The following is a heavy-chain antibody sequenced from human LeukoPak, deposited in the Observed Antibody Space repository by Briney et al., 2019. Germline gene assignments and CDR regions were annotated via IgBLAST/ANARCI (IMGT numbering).Heavy chain of an antibody. CDR3: AVFGYCSGGSCPDY. Sequence: PGGSLRLSCAASGFTFSSYGMHWVRQAPGKGLEWVAVIWYDGSNKYYADSVKGRFTISRDNSKNTLYLQMNSLRAEDTAVYYCAVFGYCSGGSCPDYWGQGTLVTVSS. J-gene: IGHJ4*02. V-gene: IGHV3-33*01. D-gene: IGHD2-15*01. CDR1: GFTFSSYG. CDR2: IWYDGSNK.